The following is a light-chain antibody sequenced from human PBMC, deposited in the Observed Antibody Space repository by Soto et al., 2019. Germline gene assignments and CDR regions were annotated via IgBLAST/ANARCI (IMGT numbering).Light chain of an antibody. J-gene: IGLJ2*01. V-gene: IGLV2-14*01. CDR2: EVS. Sequence: QSVLTQPASVSGSPGQSITISCTGTSSDVGGYNYVSWYQQHPDKAPKLMIYEVSNRPSGVSNRFSGSKSGNTASLTISGLQAEDEADYYCSSYTSSSNVVLGGETKVTVL. CDR1: SSDVGGYNY. CDR3: SSYTSSSNVV.